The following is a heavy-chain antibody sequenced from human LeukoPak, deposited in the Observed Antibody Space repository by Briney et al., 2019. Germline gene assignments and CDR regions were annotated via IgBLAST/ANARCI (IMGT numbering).Heavy chain of an antibody. CDR2: IGTAGDT. J-gene: IGHJ4*02. CDR1: GFTFSTYD. Sequence: GGSLRLSCAASGFTFSTYDMHWVRQGTGKGLEWVSGIGTAGDTHYPGSVKGRFTISRENGKNSLYLQMNSLTAEDTAVYYCARALMIRGVIIPACDYWGQGALVTVSS. D-gene: IGHD3-10*01. CDR3: ARALMIRGVIIPACDY. V-gene: IGHV3-13*01.